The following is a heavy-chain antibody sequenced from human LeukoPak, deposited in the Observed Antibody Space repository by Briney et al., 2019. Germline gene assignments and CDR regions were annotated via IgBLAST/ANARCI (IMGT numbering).Heavy chain of an antibody. Sequence: GGSLRLSCAASGFTFSSYSMNWVRQAPGKGLEWVSYISSSSSTIYYADSVKGRFTISRDNAKNSLYLQMNSLRAEDTAVYYCARDVTIFGVVIADYWGQGTLVTVPS. CDR3: ARDVTIFGVVIADY. J-gene: IGHJ4*02. D-gene: IGHD3-3*01. V-gene: IGHV3-48*01. CDR2: ISSSSSTI. CDR1: GFTFSSYS.